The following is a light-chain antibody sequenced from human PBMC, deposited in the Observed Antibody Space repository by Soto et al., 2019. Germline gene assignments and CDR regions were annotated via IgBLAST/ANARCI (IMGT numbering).Light chain of an antibody. CDR2: GAS. CDR1: QCVGGN. Sequence: EMVMTQSPATLSLSPGERATLSCRASQCVGGNLAWYQQKPGQGPRLLIHGASTRATGIPARFSGSGSGTGFTLTITSLQSEDFAVYNCQQYNKWPFTFGPGTKVD. CDR3: QQYNKWPFT. J-gene: IGKJ3*01. V-gene: IGKV3-15*01.